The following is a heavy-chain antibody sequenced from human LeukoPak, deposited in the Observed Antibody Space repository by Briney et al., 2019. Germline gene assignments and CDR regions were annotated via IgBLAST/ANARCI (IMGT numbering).Heavy chain of an antibody. D-gene: IGHD3-9*01. J-gene: IGHJ4*02. V-gene: IGHV4-59*08. Sequence: SETLSLTCTVSGGSISGYSWSWIRQPPGKGLEWTGYIYYSGSTDYNTSLKSRVTMSVDTSRNQFSLTVSSVAAADTAVYYCARLIRYDILTGYTPWYFDYWGQGILVTVSS. CDR2: IYYSGST. CDR3: ARLIRYDILTGYTPWYFDY. CDR1: GGSISGYS.